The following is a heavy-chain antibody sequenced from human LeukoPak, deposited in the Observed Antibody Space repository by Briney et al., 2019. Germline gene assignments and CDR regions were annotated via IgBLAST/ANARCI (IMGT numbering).Heavy chain of an antibody. Sequence: PGGSLRLSCVISGFTFSDYWMNRVRQAPGKGLEWVSLIYSGGSTYYADSVKGRFTISRDNSKNTLYLQMNSLRAEDTAVYYCARGIPGLTWGQGTLVTVSS. CDR2: IYSGGST. V-gene: IGHV3-53*01. CDR3: ARGIPGLT. J-gene: IGHJ4*02. D-gene: IGHD1-14*01. CDR1: GFTFSDYW.